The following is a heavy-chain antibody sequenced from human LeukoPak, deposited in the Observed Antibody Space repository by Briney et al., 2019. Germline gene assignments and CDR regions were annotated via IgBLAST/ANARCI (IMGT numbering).Heavy chain of an antibody. CDR3: ARGRGRYYGSGSYRRYYYMDV. Sequence: SETLSLTCAVSGGSISSNSYYWGWIRQPPGKGLEWIGSIYYSGSTYYNPSLKSRVTISVDTSKNQFSLKLSSVTAADTAVYYCARGRGRYYGSGSYRRYYYMDVWVKGTTVTISS. V-gene: IGHV4-39*01. J-gene: IGHJ6*03. CDR1: GGSISSNSYY. D-gene: IGHD3-10*01. CDR2: IYYSGST.